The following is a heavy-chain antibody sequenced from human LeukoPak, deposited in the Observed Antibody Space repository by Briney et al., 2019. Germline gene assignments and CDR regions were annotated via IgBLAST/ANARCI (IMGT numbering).Heavy chain of an antibody. J-gene: IGHJ4*02. V-gene: IGHV3-21*01. Sequence: GGSLRLSCAASGFTFSSYSMNWVRQAPGKGLEWVSSISSSSSYIYYADSVKGRFTISRDNSKNTLFLQMSSLRAEDTAVYYCAIHSEQQLANYWGQGTLVTVPS. CDR1: GFTFSSYS. D-gene: IGHD6-13*01. CDR2: ISSSSSYI. CDR3: AIHSEQQLANY.